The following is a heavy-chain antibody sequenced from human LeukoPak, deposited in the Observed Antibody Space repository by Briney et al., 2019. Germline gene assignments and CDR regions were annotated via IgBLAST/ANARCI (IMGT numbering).Heavy chain of an antibody. J-gene: IGHJ5*02. CDR3: ASWPLVRGVIRA. CDR2: IYYSRTT. CDR1: GFSISSYY. D-gene: IGHD3-10*01. Sequence: KPSETLSLTGTGSGFSISSYYWSWLRQAPGKGREGRVYIYYSRTTNYNPSLKSLVIITVDTSKNHYALKLSFVSAAETAFYYWASWPLVRGVIRAWGQGTLVRVSS. V-gene: IGHV4-59*01.